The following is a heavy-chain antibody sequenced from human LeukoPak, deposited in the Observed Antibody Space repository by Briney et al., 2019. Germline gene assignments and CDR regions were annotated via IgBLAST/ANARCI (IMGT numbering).Heavy chain of an antibody. CDR2: INPSGGST. J-gene: IGHJ6*02. CDR1: GYTFTSYY. V-gene: IGHV1-46*01. Sequence: ASVKVSCEASGYTFTSYYMHWVRQAPGQGLEWMGIINPSGGSTSYAQKFQGRVTMTRDTSTSTVYMELSSLRSEDTAVYYCARDQGGRYDYCYYGMDVWGQGTTVTVSS. CDR3: ARDQGGRYDYCYYGMDV. D-gene: IGHD1-1*01.